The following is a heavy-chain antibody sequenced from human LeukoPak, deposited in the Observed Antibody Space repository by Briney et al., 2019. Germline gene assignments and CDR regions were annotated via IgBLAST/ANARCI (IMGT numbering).Heavy chain of an antibody. D-gene: IGHD6-13*01. Sequence: SVKVSCKASGGTFSRYAISWVRQTPGQGLEWMGGIIPIFGTANYAQKFQGGVTITADKSTSTAYMELSSLRSEDTAVYYCAGGYSSSWYYYYGMDVWGKGTTVTVSS. CDR2: IIPIFGTA. CDR1: GGTFSRYA. CDR3: AGGYSSSWYYYYGMDV. V-gene: IGHV1-69*06. J-gene: IGHJ6*04.